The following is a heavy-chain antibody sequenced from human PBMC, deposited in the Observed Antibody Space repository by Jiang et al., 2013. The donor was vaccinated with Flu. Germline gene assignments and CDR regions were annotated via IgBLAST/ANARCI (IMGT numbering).Heavy chain of an antibody. CDR2: IYYSGST. V-gene: IGHV4-39*01. CDR1: GGSISSSSYY. Sequence: GLVKPSETLSLTCTVSGGSISSSSYYWGWIRRPPGKGLEWIGSIYYSGSTYYNPSLKSRVTISVDTSKNQFSLKLSSVTAADTAVYYCAAFTRMNARIDYWGQGTLVTVSS. CDR3: AAFTRMNARIDY. J-gene: IGHJ4*02. D-gene: IGHD3-22*01.